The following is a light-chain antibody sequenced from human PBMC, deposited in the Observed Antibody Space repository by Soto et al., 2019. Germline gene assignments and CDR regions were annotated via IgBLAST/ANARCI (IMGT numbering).Light chain of an antibody. V-gene: IGKV1-5*01. CDR2: HAS. J-gene: IGKJ1*01. Sequence: IQRTQSPYSLPAAVGDRATIPCRASQSISNWLAWYQQKPGTAPKLLIYHASTLESPVPSRFSGSGSGTEFTITISSLQPDDFASYYCQQYMSYSFGQGTKVDI. CDR3: QQYMSYS. CDR1: QSISNW.